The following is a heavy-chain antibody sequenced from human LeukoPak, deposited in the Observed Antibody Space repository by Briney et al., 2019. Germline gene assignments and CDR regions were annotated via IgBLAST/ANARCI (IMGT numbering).Heavy chain of an antibody. CDR2: IHNNGSI. Sequence: SETLSLTCTVSGGSISSYYWSWIPQPPGKGRGWSGYIHNNGSISYNPFPQSRVTISLATSRNQLSLELTSVTAADTAVYYCARHRRYFLGFDLWGQGTLVTVSS. V-gene: IGHV4-59*08. D-gene: IGHD3-9*01. CDR3: ARHRRYFLGFDL. CDR1: GGSISSYY. J-gene: IGHJ5*02.